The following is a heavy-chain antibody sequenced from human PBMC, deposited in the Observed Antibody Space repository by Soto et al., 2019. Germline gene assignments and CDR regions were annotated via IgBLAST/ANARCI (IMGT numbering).Heavy chain of an antibody. CDR3: TRGPSGDKVDF. CDR1: GGSVSSADWN. Sequence: TLSLTCTVSGGSVSSADWNWSWIRQTPGKGLEWIGHIYEGGRTYSNPSLMSRATISLDTSKNLFSLNLKSVTAADTAVYYCTRGPSGDKVDFWGQGLLVTVPQ. CDR2: IYEGGRT. J-gene: IGHJ4*02. D-gene: IGHD7-27*01. V-gene: IGHV4-30-4*08.